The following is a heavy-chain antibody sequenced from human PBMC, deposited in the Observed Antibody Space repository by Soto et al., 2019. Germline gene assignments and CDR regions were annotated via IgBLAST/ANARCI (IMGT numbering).Heavy chain of an antibody. CDR2: VSSTGST. D-gene: IGHD2-8*01. CDR3: ARCGGSPYPNPEFDF. CDR1: GASITQYY. V-gene: IGHV4-59*01. J-gene: IGHJ4*02. Sequence: HVQLQESGPGLVKPSETLSLTCTVSGASITQYYWNWIRQSPGKGLEWIVSVSSTGSTVYNPSLTGRVPGSLDTSKNQFSLTLNSVTAADTAVYHWARCGGSPYPNPEFDFWGQGTLVTVSS.